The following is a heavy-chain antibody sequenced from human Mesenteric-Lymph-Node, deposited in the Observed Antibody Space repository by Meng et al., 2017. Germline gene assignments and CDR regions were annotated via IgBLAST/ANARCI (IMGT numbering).Heavy chain of an antibody. CDR1: GFTFSSYS. CDR2: ISSSSSYI. CDR3: ARGDYCSSTSCYDGRYYYYGMDV. J-gene: IGHJ6*02. Sequence: GGSLRLSCAASGFTFSSYSMNWVRQAPGKGLEWVSSISSSSSYIYYADSVKGRFTISRDNAKNSLYLQMNSLRAEDTAVYYYARGDYCSSTSCYDGRYYYYGMDVWGQGTMVTVSS. V-gene: IGHV3-21*01. D-gene: IGHD2-2*01.